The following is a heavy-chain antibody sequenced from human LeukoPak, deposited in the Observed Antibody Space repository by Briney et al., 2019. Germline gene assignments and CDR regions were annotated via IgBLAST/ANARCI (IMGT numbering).Heavy chain of an antibody. D-gene: IGHD6-19*01. CDR2: IRGQAYVGTT. V-gene: IGHV3-49*04. CDR1: GFTFHDYS. Sequence: GGSLRLSCTTSGFTFHDYSLPWVRQAPGKGLEWVGFIRGQAYVGTTEYAASVKGRFTISRDDSKSIGYLQMNSLKSEDTAVYYCTRAARTGVAGTSQFWGERTQVTVSS. CDR3: TRAARTGVAGTSQF. J-gene: IGHJ4*02.